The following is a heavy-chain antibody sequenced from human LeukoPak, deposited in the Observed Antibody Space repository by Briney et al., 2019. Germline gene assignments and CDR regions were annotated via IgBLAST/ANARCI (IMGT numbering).Heavy chain of an antibody. CDR1: GYTFTSYG. D-gene: IGHD3-22*01. J-gene: IGHJ6*03. CDR2: ISAYNGNT. V-gene: IGHV1-18*01. CDR3: ARGPPLPSSFYYDSSGPTPTRYYYYYYMDV. Sequence: GASVKVSCKASGYTFTSYGISWVRQAPGQGLEWMGWISAYNGNTNYAQKLQGRVTMTTDTSTSTAYMELRSLRSDDTAVYYCARGPPLPSSFYYDSSGPTPTRYYYYYYMDVWDKGTTVTVSS.